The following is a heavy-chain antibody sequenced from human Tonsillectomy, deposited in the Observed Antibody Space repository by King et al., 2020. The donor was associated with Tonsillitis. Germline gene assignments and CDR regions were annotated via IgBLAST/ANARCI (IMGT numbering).Heavy chain of an antibody. J-gene: IGHJ4*02. V-gene: IGHV4-38-2*02. Sequence: VQLQESGPGLVKPSETLSLTCTVSGYFITSGHWWGWIRQPPGKGLEWIGSVYHTGRTFYNPSLKSRVTVSEDTSKIQFSLKLKSVTAADTAVYYCARELDYGSGSMGVDYWGQGALVTVAS. CDR2: VYHTGRT. CDR3: ARELDYGSGSMGVDY. D-gene: IGHD3-10*01. CDR1: GYFITSGHW.